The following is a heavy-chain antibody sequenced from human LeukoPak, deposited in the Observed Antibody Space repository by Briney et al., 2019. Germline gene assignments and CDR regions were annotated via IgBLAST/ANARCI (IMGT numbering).Heavy chain of an antibody. D-gene: IGHD2-21*02. V-gene: IGHV3-9*01. CDR1: GFTFDDYA. Sequence: PGRSLRLSCAASGFTFDDYAMHWVRQAPGKGLEWVSGISWNSGSIGYADSVKGRFTISRDNAKTSLYLQMNSLRAEDTALYYCAKDPTSLLGSPSFDIWGQGTMVTVSS. CDR3: AKDPTSLLGSPSFDI. CDR2: ISWNSGSI. J-gene: IGHJ3*02.